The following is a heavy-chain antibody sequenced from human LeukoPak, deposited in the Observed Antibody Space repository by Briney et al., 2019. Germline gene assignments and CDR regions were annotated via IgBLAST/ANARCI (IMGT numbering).Heavy chain of an antibody. CDR3: AKDMMYGGNQRTFDY. D-gene: IGHD4-23*01. Sequence: GGSLRLSCAASGFTFSSYAMSWVRQAPGKGLEWVSAISGSGGSTYYADSVKGRFTISRDNSKNTLYLQMNSLRAEDTAVYYCAKDMMYGGNQRTFDYWAREPWSPSPQ. CDR2: ISGSGGST. CDR1: GFTFSSYA. V-gene: IGHV3-23*01. J-gene: IGHJ4*02.